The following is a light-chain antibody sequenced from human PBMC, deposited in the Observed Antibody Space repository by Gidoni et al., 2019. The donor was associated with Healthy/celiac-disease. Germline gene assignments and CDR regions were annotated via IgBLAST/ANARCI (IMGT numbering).Light chain of an antibody. V-gene: IGKV1-39*01. CDR2: AAS. CDR3: QQRYSTPLYT. Sequence: DIQVTQSSSSLSASVGDRVTITCRASQSISSYLNWYQQKPGKAPKLLIYAASSLQSGVPSRFSGSGSGTDFTLTISSLQPEDFATYYCQQRYSTPLYTFXXXTKLEIK. CDR1: QSISSY. J-gene: IGKJ2*01.